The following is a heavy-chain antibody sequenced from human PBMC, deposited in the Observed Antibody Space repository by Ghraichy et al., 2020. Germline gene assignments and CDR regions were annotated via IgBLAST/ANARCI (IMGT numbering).Heavy chain of an antibody. D-gene: IGHD6-25*01. V-gene: IGHV3-23*01. Sequence: GGSLRLSCAASGFSFPSYAMSWVRQAPGKGLEWVSGISGSGGSTYYADSVKGRFTISRDNSKNMLYLQMNSLRAEDTAVYSCARDGYSSGWNIDYWGQGTLVTVSS. CDR2: ISGSGGST. J-gene: IGHJ4*02. CDR3: ARDGYSSGWNIDY. CDR1: GFSFPSYA.